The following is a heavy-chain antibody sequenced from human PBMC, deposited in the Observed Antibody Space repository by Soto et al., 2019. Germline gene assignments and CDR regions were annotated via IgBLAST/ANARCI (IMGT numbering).Heavy chain of an antibody. Sequence: ASVKVSCKASGYTFTGYYMHWVRQAPGQGLEWMGWINPNSGGTNYAQKFQGWVTMTRDTSISTAYMELSRLRSDDTAVYYCARELTGDTYYYGMDVWGQGTTVPVSS. D-gene: IGHD7-27*01. CDR1: GYTFTGYY. J-gene: IGHJ6*02. CDR3: ARELTGDTYYYGMDV. CDR2: INPNSGGT. V-gene: IGHV1-2*04.